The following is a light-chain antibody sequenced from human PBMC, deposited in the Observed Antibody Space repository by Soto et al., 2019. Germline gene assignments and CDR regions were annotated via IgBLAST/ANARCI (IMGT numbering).Light chain of an antibody. Sequence: DIQMTQSPSTLSASVGDRVTITCRASQSISSWLAWYQQKQGKAPKLLIYKASSLESGVPSRFSGSGYGTEFANTNSNSQPDGFATQYGQQYNSYPSTFGQGTKREIK. CDR3: QQYNSYPST. CDR2: KAS. CDR1: QSISSW. V-gene: IGKV1-5*03. J-gene: IGKJ2*01.